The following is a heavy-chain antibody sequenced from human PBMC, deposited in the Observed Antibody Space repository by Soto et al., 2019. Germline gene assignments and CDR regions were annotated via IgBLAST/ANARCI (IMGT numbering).Heavy chain of an antibody. V-gene: IGHV4-59*01. J-gene: IGHJ2*01. D-gene: IGHD4-17*01. Sequence: QVQLQESGPGLVKPSETLSLTCTVSGGSISSYYWSWIRQPPGKGLEWIGYIYYSGSTNYNPSLKRRVTISVDTSKNQFSLKLSSVTAADTAVYYCARVRTTVTIYWYFDLWGRGTLVTVSS. CDR1: GGSISSYY. CDR3: ARVRTTVTIYWYFDL. CDR2: IYYSGST.